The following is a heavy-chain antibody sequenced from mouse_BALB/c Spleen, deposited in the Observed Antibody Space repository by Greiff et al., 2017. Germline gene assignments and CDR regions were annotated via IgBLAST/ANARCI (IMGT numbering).Heavy chain of an antibody. V-gene: IGHV5-9-1*01. CDR1: GFTFSSYA. J-gene: IGHJ2*01. CDR3: ARDSSGYPDY. CDR2: ISSGGSYT. D-gene: IGHD3-2*01. Sequence: EVMLVESGGGLVKPGGSLKLSCAASGFTFSSYAMSWVRQTPEKRLEWVATISSGGSYTYYPDSVKGRFTISRDNAKNTLYLQMSSLRSEDTAMYYCARDSSGYPDYWGQGTTLTVSS.